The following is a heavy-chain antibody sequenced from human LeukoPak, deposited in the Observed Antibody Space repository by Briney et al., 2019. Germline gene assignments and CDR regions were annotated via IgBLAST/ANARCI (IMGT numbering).Heavy chain of an antibody. J-gene: IGHJ6*02. Sequence: SVKVSCKASGGTFSSYAISWVRQAPGRGLEWMGGIIPIFGTANYAQKFQGRVTITADESTSTAYMELSSLRSEDTAVYYCARARITIFGVVTPYYYYYGMDVWGQGTTVTVSS. V-gene: IGHV1-69*13. D-gene: IGHD3-3*01. CDR2: IIPIFGTA. CDR3: ARARITIFGVVTPYYYYYGMDV. CDR1: GGTFSSYA.